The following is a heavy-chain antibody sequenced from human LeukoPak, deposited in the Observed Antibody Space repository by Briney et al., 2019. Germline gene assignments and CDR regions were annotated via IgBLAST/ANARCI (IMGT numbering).Heavy chain of an antibody. D-gene: IGHD4-23*01. CDR3: ARTYYGGNSPLFDY. V-gene: IGHV4-39*01. CDR1: GGSISSSSYY. Sequence: SETLSLTCTVSGGSISSSSYYWGWIRQPPGKGLEWIGRIYYSGDTYYNPSLKSRVTISVDTSKNQFSLKLSSVTAADTAMYYCARTYYGGNSPLFDYWGQGTLVTVSS. J-gene: IGHJ4*02. CDR2: IYYSGDT.